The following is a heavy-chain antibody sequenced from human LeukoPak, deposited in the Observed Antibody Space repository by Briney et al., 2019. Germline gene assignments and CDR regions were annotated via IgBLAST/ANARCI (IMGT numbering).Heavy chain of an antibody. CDR3: ATSNDAKIAPFDH. Sequence: SETLSLTCTVSGVSMSAYQWSWVRQSPEKGLEWIGCINTKGETSYNPSLKSRVTTSVDTSKSQFSLRLTSVTAADTAVYYCATSNDAKIAPFDHWGQGAPVTVFS. V-gene: IGHV4-4*09. D-gene: IGHD2-21*01. J-gene: IGHJ4*02. CDR1: GVSMSAYQ. CDR2: INTKGET.